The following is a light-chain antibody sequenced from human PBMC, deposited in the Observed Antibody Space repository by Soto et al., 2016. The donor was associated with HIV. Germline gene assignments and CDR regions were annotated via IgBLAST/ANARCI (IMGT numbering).Light chain of an antibody. Sequence: AIRMTQSPSSFSASTGDRVTITCRASQGVGDYLAWYQHKPGKTPNLLIYAASTLQSGVPSRFSGSGSGTEFTLTISSLQPEDFATYYCLQHNSYPLTFGQGTKLEIK. J-gene: IGKJ2*01. CDR2: AAS. CDR3: LQHNSYPLT. V-gene: IGKV1-8*01. CDR1: QGVGDY.